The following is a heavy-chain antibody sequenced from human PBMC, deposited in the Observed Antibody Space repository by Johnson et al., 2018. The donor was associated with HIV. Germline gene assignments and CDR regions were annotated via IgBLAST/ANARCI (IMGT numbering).Heavy chain of an antibody. D-gene: IGHD6-19*01. J-gene: IGHJ3*02. CDR3: ARAVAVGFDAFDI. V-gene: IGHV3-11*04. CDR2: ISSSGAGI. Sequence: QVQLVESGGGLVKPGGSLRLSCAVSGFKFSDFYMTWIRQVPGKGLECVAYISSSGAGIYYADSVRGRFTISSDNSKNTLYLQMNSLRAEDTAVYYCARAVAVGFDAFDIWGQGTMVTVSS. CDR1: GFKFSDFY.